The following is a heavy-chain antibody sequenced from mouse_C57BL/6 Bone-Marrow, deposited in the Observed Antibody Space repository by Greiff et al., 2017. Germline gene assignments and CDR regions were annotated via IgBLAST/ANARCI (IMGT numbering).Heavy chain of an antibody. CDR2: IYPGDGDP. V-gene: IGHV1-82*01. J-gene: IGHJ3*01. CDR3: ARGEIYYYGSSLAY. CDR1: GYAFSSSW. D-gene: IGHD1-1*01. Sequence: QVQLQQSGPELVKPGASVKISCKASGYAFSSSWMNWVKQRPGKGLEWIGRIYPGDGDPNYNGKFKGKATLTADKSSSTAYMQLSSLTSEDSAVYFCARGEIYYYGSSLAYWGQGTLVTVSA.